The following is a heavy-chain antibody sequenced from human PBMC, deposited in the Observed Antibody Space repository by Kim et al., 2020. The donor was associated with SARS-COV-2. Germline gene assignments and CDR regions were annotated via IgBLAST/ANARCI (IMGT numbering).Heavy chain of an antibody. V-gene: IGHV3-23*01. CDR3: VSPLWFGETTKSPFDY. Sequence: GGSLRLSCAASGFTFSSYAMSWVRQAPGKGLEWVSYISGSGYSTYYADYVKGRFTISRDNSKNTVYLLMNRLRAEDTALYYCVSPLWFGETTKSPFDYWGQGTLVTVSS. J-gene: IGHJ4*02. D-gene: IGHD3-10*01. CDR2: ISGSGYST. CDR1: GFTFSSYA.